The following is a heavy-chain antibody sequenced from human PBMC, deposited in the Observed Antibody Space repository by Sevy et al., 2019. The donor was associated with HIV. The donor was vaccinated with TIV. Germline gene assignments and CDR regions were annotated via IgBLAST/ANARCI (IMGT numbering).Heavy chain of an antibody. CDR3: ARDRVFYDILTGPTPFDY. CDR2: ISAYNGNT. Sequence: ASVKVSCKASGYTFTSYGISWVRQAPGQGLEWMGWISAYNGNTNYAQKLQGRVTMTTDTSTSTAYMELRSLRSGDTAVYYCARDRVFYDILTGPTPFDYWGQGTLVTISS. CDR1: GYTFTSYG. J-gene: IGHJ4*02. V-gene: IGHV1-18*01. D-gene: IGHD3-9*01.